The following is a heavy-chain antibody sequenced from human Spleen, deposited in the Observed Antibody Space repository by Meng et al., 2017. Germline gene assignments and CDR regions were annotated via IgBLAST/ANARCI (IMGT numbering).Heavy chain of an antibody. CDR1: GFTFSSYA. Sequence: GGSLRLSCAASGFTFSSYAMSWVRQAPGKGLEWVSAISGSGGSTYYADSVKGRFTISRDNSKKTLYLQMNSLTAEDAAVYYCAKKGGSRFFDYWGQGTLVTVSS. CDR2: ISGSGGST. CDR3: AKKGGSRFFDY. D-gene: IGHD6-13*01. J-gene: IGHJ4*02. V-gene: IGHV3-23*01.